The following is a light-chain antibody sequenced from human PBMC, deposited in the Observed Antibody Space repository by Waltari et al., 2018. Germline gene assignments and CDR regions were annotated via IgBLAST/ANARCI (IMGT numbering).Light chain of an antibody. CDR3: SSYTSSSTLV. CDR2: DVS. Sequence: QSALTQPASVSGSPGQSITISCTGTSRDVGGYNYVPWYQQHPGNAPKLMIYDVSNRPSGVSNRFSGSKSGNTASLTISGLQAEDEADYYCSSYTSSSTLVFGGGTKLTVL. V-gene: IGLV2-14*03. J-gene: IGLJ2*01. CDR1: SRDVGGYNY.